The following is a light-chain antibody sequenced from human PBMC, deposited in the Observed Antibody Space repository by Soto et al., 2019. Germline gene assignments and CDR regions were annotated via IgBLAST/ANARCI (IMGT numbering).Light chain of an antibody. CDR3: QQFSSYPLT. CDR2: SAS. Sequence: EIVMTQSPVTLSVSPMEIATLSFRASQSVSSNLAWYQQKPGQSPRLLIYSASTRATGVPDRFSGSGSGTEFTLSISSLQSEDFAVYYCQQFSSYPLTFGGGTKVDIK. CDR1: QSVSSN. V-gene: IGKV3-15*01. J-gene: IGKJ4*01.